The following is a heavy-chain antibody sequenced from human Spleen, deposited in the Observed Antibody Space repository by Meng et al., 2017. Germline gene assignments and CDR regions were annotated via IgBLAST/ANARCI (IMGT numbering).Heavy chain of an antibody. Sequence: GGSLRPSCAASGFTFSSYSMNWAGQARGKGREWVSSISSSSSHIYYADSVKGRFTISRDNAKNSLYLQMSSLRAEDTAVYYCAREIWEGEWLLLEGLGYWGQGTLVTVSS. CDR3: AREIWEGEWLLLEGLGY. D-gene: IGHD3-22*01. CDR1: GFTFSSYS. J-gene: IGHJ4*02. V-gene: IGHV3-21*01. CDR2: ISSSSSHI.